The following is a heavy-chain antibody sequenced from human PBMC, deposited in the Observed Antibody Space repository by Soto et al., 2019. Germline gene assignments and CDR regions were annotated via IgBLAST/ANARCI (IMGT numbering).Heavy chain of an antibody. Sequence: VQLVESGGGLVQPGGSLKLACLASGFPLSDSAIHWVRQAPGKGLEWVAIIWYDGSNKYYADSVKGRFTISRDNSKNTLYLQMNSLRAEDTALYYCARADCTGAYCYSWPFNYGVDVWGQGTTVTVSS. CDR1: GFPLSDSA. J-gene: IGHJ6*02. CDR3: ARADCTGAYCYSWPFNYGVDV. D-gene: IGHD2-15*01. V-gene: IGHV3-33*08. CDR2: IWYDGSNK.